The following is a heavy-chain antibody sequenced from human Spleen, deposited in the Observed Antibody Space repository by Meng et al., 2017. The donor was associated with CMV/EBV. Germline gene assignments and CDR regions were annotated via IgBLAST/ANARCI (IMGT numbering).Heavy chain of an antibody. Sequence: GESLKISCAASAFTFSSYTMIWVRQAPGKGLEWVSSISSTSSYIYYADSVKGRFTISRDNAKNSLCLQMNSLRAEDTAVYYCARASSIAAYDSYYYGMDVWGQGTTVTVSS. CDR3: ARASSIAAYDSYYYGMDV. V-gene: IGHV3-21*06. CDR1: AFTFSSYT. CDR2: ISSTSSYI. J-gene: IGHJ6*02. D-gene: IGHD6-6*01.